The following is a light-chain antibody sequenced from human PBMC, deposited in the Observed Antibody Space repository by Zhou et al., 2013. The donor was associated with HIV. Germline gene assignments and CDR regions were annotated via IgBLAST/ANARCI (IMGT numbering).Light chain of an antibody. J-gene: IGKJ1*01. V-gene: IGKV3-20*01. CDR2: DAS. Sequence: EIVLTQSPDTLSLSPGERATLSCRASQSVSHYLAWYQQKLGQAPRLLIYDASSRATGIPDRFSGSGSGTDFTLTISRLEPEDFAVYFCHQYGNSPQTFGHGTKVEI. CDR3: HQYGNSPQT. CDR1: QSVSHY.